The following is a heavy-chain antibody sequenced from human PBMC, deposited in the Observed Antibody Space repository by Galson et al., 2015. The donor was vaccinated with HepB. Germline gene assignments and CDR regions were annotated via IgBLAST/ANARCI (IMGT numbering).Heavy chain of an antibody. J-gene: IGHJ3*02. CDR3: ARATLNYGDYTLDAFDI. V-gene: IGHV6-1*01. D-gene: IGHD4-17*01. Sequence: CAISGDSVSSNSAAWNWIRQSPSRGLEWPGRTYYRSKWYNDYAVSVKSRITINPDTSKNQFSLQLNSVTPEDTAVYYCARATLNYGDYTLDAFDIWGQGTMVTVSS. CDR1: GDSVSSNSAA. CDR2: TYYRSKWYN.